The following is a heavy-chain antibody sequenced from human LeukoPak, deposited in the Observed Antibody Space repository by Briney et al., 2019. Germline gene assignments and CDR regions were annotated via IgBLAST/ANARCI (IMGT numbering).Heavy chain of an antibody. D-gene: IGHD3-9*01. CDR1: GFTFSSYW. CDR2: INGDGRNI. V-gene: IGHV3-74*01. Sequence: GGSLRLSCVASGFTFSSYWMHWVRQDPTKGLVWVSRINGDGRNINYADSVRGRFTISRDNAKNTLYLQMNTLRVEDTAVYYCTRDLMDYDVSTGLHHYYMDVWGQGTTVTVSS. J-gene: IGHJ6*02. CDR3: TRDLMDYDVSTGLHHYYMDV.